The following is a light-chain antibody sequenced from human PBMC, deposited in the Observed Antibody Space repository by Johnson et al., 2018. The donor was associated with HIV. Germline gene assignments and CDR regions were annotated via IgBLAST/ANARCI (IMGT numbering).Light chain of an antibody. CDR1: SSNIGNNY. V-gene: IGLV1-51*01. J-gene: IGLJ1*01. CDR3: GTWDSSLSAHV. Sequence: QSVLTQPPSVSAAPGQKVTISCSGSSSNIGNNYVSWYQQLPGTAPKLLIYDNNKRPSGIPDRFSGSKSGTSATLGITGLQTGEEADYYCGTWDSSLSAHVFGTGTKVTVL. CDR2: DNN.